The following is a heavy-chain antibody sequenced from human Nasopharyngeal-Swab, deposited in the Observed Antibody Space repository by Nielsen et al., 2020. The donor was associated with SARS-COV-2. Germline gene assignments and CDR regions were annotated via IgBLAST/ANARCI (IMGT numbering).Heavy chain of an antibody. V-gene: IGHV1-58*02. Sequence: SVKVSCKASGFTFTGSAMQWVRQARGQRLEWIGWIVVGSGNTNYAQKFQERVTITRDMSTSTAYMELSSLRSEDTAVYYCAASVVAATEYYYYGMDVWGQGTTVTVSS. D-gene: IGHD2-15*01. J-gene: IGHJ6*02. CDR3: AASVVAATEYYYYGMDV. CDR2: IVVGSGNT. CDR1: GFTFTGSA.